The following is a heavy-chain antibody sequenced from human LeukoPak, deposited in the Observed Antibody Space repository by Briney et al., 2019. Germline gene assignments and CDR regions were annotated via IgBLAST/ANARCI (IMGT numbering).Heavy chain of an antibody. CDR3: ARATMVRGVIRRADY. Sequence: GASVKVSCKASGGTFSSYAISWVRQAPGQGLEWMGRIIPILGIANYAQKFQGRVTITADKSTSTAYMELSSLRSEDTAVYYCARATMVRGVIRRADYWGQGTLVTVPS. V-gene: IGHV1-69*04. D-gene: IGHD3-10*01. J-gene: IGHJ4*02. CDR2: IIPILGIA. CDR1: GGTFSSYA.